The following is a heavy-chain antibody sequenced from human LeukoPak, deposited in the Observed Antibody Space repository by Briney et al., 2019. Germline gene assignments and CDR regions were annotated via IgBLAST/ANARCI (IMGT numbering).Heavy chain of an antibody. D-gene: IGHD4-17*01. J-gene: IGHJ4*02. CDR2: INHSGST. CDR3: ARGPIDYGDYVYYFDY. Sequence: PSEALSLTXAVYGGSFSGYYWSWIRQPPGKGMEWIGEINHSGSTNYNPSLKSRVTISVDTSKNQFSLKLSSVTAADTAVYYCARGPIDYGDYVYYFDYWGQGTLVTVSS. CDR1: GGSFSGYY. V-gene: IGHV4-34*01.